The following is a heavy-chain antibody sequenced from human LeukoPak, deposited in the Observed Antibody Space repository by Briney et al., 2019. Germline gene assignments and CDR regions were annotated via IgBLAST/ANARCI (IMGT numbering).Heavy chain of an antibody. Sequence: GASVKLSCKASGGTFSSYAISWVRQAPGQGLEWMGGIIAIFGTTNYAQKFQGRVTITADESTSTVYMQLSSLRSEDTAVYYCARGTYYYDSSGSPGRYWGQGTLVTVSS. CDR3: ARGTYYYDSSGSPGRY. CDR2: IIAIFGTT. V-gene: IGHV1-69*01. CDR1: GGTFSSYA. D-gene: IGHD3-22*01. J-gene: IGHJ4*02.